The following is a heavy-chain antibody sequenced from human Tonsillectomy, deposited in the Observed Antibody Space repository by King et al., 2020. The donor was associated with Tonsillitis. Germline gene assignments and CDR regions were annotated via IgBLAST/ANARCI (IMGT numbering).Heavy chain of an antibody. CDR2: IYYSGST. CDR3: ARDQAVADTWGWFDP. V-gene: IGHV4-59*01. CDR1: GGSISNYY. D-gene: IGHD6-19*01. J-gene: IGHJ5*02. Sequence: QLQESGPGLVKPSETLSLSCTVSGGSISNYYWSWIRQSPGKGLEWIGYIYYSGSTNYNPSLKSRVTISVDTSKNQFSLKLTSVTAADTAVYYCARDQAVADTWGWFDPWGQGTLVTVSS.